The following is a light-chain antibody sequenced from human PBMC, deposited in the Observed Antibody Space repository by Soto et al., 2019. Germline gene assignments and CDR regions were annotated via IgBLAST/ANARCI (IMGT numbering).Light chain of an antibody. CDR3: QSYDSSLSVGV. CDR1: SSNIGAGYD. J-gene: IGLJ3*02. CDR2: GNS. Sequence: VLTQPPSVSGAPGQRVTISCTGSSSNIGAGYDVHWYQQLPGTAPKLLIYGNSNRPSGVPDRFSGSKSGTSASLAITGLQAEDEADYYCQSYDSSLSVGVFGGGTQLTVL. V-gene: IGLV1-40*01.